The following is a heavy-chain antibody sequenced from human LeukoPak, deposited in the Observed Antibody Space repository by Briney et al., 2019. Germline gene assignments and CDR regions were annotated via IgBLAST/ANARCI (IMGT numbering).Heavy chain of an antibody. CDR1: GFTFSSYS. V-gene: IGHV3-21*01. CDR2: ISSSSSYI. Sequence: GGSLRLSCAASGFTFSSYSMNWVRQAPGKGLEWVSSISSSSSYIYYADSVKGRFTISRDNAKNSLYLQMNSLRAGDTAVYYCAREALAVAGTDEAFDIWGQGTMVTVSS. CDR3: AREALAVAGTDEAFDI. J-gene: IGHJ3*02. D-gene: IGHD6-19*01.